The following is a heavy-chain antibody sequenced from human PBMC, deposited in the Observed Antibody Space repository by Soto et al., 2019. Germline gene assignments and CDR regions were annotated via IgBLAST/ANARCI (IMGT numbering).Heavy chain of an antibody. J-gene: IGHJ4*02. Sequence: APVKVSSKASRYTFTSYDINSVRQATGQGLEWMGWMNPNSGNTGYAQKFQGRVTMTRNTSISTAYMELSSLRSEDTAVYYCARGNPRRYSSSWFVYWGQGTLVTVSS. D-gene: IGHD6-13*01. CDR2: MNPNSGNT. V-gene: IGHV1-8*01. CDR1: RYTFTSYD. CDR3: ARGNPRRYSSSWFVY.